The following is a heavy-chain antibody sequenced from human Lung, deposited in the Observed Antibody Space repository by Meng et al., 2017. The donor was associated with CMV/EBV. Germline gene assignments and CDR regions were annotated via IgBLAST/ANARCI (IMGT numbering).Heavy chain of an antibody. D-gene: IGHD1-26*01. CDR1: VFTFRNIA. Sequence: SVFTFRNIAMAWVRPAPGKGLEWVSGISNTGGNTYYADSVKGRFTISRDNSKNTLYLQMNSLRAEDTAVYYCAKFRGGIYYVYYFDYWGQGTLVTVSS. CDR2: ISNTGGNT. CDR3: AKFRGGIYYVYYFDY. J-gene: IGHJ4*02. V-gene: IGHV3-23*01.